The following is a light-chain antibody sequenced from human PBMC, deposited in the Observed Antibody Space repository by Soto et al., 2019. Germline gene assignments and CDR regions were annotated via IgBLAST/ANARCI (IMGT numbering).Light chain of an antibody. Sequence: DIPMTQSPSTRSGSVGDRVPIACRASQTSSSWVAWYKQKPGKAPKLRIEKASTLKRGAPSKVSGSGSGTEGTLTISSLQPDDVATDDCQHYNSYSEAFGQGTKVDIK. V-gene: IGKV1-5*03. CDR1: QTSSSW. CDR3: QHYNSYSEA. CDR2: KAS. J-gene: IGKJ1*01.